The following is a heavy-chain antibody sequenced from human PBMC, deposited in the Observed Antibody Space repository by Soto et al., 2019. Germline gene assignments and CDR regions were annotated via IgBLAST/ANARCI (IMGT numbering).Heavy chain of an antibody. Sequence: SETLSLTCTVSGGSISSSSYYWGWIRQPPGKGLEWIGSIYYSGSPYYNPSLKSRVTISADTSKNQFSRKLSSVTAADTAVYYCARKGDIFDYWGQGTLVTVSS. V-gene: IGHV4-39*01. CDR3: ARKGDIFDY. J-gene: IGHJ4*02. CDR2: IYYSGSP. D-gene: IGHD3-16*01. CDR1: GGSISSSSYY.